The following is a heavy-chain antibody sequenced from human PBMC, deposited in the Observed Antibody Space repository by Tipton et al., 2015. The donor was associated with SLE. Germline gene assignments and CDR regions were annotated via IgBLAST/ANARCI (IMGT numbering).Heavy chain of an antibody. D-gene: IGHD2-21*01. CDR3: ARALCGGDCLEAGFDY. CDR2: IFDIART. CDR1: GGSLSGFY. V-gene: IGHV4-59*01. J-gene: IGHJ4*02. Sequence: TLSLTCTVSGGSLSGFYWTWIRQPPGKGLEWIGYIFDIARTNYNPSLKKRLTISVDMSNNQLSLKLTSVTAADTAVYYCARALCGGDCLEAGFDYWGQGTLVTVSS.